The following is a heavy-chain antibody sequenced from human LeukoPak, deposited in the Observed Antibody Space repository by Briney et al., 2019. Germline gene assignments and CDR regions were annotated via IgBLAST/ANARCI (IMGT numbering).Heavy chain of an antibody. V-gene: IGHV1-8*01. J-gene: IGHJ4*02. CDR3: ATHGRTTPFDY. CDR2: MNPNSGNT. CDR1: GYTFTSYD. Sequence: ASVKVSCKASGYTFTSYDFNWVRQATGQGLEWMGWMNPNSGNTGYAQKFQGRVTMTRNTSISTAYMELSSLRSEDAAVYYCATHGRTTPFDYWGQGTLVTVSS. D-gene: IGHD1/OR15-1a*01.